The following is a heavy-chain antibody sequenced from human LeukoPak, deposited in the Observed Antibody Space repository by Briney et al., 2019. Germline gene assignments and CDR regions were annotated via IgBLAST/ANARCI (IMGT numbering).Heavy chain of an antibody. CDR3: ARETTTVSQIYYYGMDV. Sequence: GASVKVSCKASGYTFTGYYMHWVRQAPGQGLEWMGWINPNSGGTNYAQKFQGRVTMTRDTSISTAYMELSRLRSDDTAVYYCARETTTVSQIYYYGMDVWGQGTTVTVSS. D-gene: IGHD4-11*01. CDR2: INPNSGGT. J-gene: IGHJ6*02. V-gene: IGHV1-2*02. CDR1: GYTFTGYY.